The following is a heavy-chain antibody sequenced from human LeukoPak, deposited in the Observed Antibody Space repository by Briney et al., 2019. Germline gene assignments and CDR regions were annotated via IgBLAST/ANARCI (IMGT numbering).Heavy chain of an antibody. CDR2: ISNDGTNK. D-gene: IGHD4-17*01. CDR3: VRDRTTVTRGSFAY. J-gene: IGHJ4*02. CDR1: GFTFSIYY. V-gene: IGHV3-30*03. Sequence: GGSLRLSCAASGFTFSIYYMHWVRQAPGKGLEWVAVISNDGTNKYYADSVKGRFTISRDTSKNTLYLQMNRLRAEDTAVYYCVRDRTTVTRGSFAYWGQGTLVTVSS.